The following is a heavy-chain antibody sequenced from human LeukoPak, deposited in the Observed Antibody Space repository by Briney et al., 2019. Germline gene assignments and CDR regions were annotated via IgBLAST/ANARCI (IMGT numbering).Heavy chain of an antibody. CDR2: ISSSSSYI. Sequence: GGSLRLSCAASGFTFSSYSMNWGRQAPGKGLGWVSSISSSSSYIYYADSVKGRFTISRDNAKNSLYLQMNSLSAEDMAVYYCARDLVLWFGELYVPYYYYYMDVWGKGTTVTISS. J-gene: IGHJ6*03. CDR1: GFTFSSYS. V-gene: IGHV3-21*01. CDR3: ARDLVLWFGELYVPYYYYYMDV. D-gene: IGHD3-10*01.